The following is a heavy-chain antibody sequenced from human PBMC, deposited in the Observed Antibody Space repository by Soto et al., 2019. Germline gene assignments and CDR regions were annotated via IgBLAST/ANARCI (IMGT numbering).Heavy chain of an antibody. Sequence: EVQLVESGGGLVQPGGSLRLSCAASGYSLSTYFMHWVRQIPGQGLTWVSRIGPDGSSATYADSVKGRFTISRDNANNAVYSHMDSLRAEDTGLSYCARDHTGYDHGDDYSHGVEVSGQGPTVPVSS. CDR3: ARDHTGYDHGDDYSHGVEV. CDR2: IGPDGSSA. CDR1: GYSLSTYF. D-gene: IGHD3-9*01. V-gene: IGHV3-74*03. J-gene: IGHJ6*02.